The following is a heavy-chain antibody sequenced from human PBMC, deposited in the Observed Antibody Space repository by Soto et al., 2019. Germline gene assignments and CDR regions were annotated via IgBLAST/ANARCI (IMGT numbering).Heavy chain of an antibody. CDR2: ISGSGGST. V-gene: IGHV3-23*01. CDR3: AKLAAYSGYDYMDF. Sequence: GGSLRLSCAASGFSFNNYAMSWVRQAPGKGLEWVSGISGSGGSTYYADSVKGRFTISRDNSKNTLYVQLRSLRAEDTAVYYCAKLAAYSGYDYMDFWGQGTLVTVSS. CDR1: GFSFNNYA. D-gene: IGHD5-12*01. J-gene: IGHJ4*02.